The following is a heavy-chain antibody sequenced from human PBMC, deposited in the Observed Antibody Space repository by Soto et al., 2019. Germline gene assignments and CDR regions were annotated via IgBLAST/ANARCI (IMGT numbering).Heavy chain of an antibody. CDR2: IYYSGST. D-gene: IGHD3-10*01. Sequence: SETLSHTCTVSGGSISSNYWSWIRQPPGKGLEWIGYIYYSGSTNYNPSLKSRVTISVDTSKNQFSLKLSSVTAADTAVYYWARVPTSLSITMVRGVIPPRAYGMDVWGQGTTVTVS. V-gene: IGHV4-59*01. J-gene: IGHJ6*02. CDR1: GGSISSNY. CDR3: ARVPTSLSITMVRGVIPPRAYGMDV.